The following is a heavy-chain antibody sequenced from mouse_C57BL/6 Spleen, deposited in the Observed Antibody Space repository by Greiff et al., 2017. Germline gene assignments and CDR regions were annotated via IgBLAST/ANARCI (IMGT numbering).Heavy chain of an antibody. J-gene: IGHJ1*03. CDR3: TRGNYYYGSSWYFDV. D-gene: IGHD1-1*01. Sequence: EVQLVESGEGLVKPGGSLKLSCAASGFTFSSYAMSWVRQTPEKRLEWVAYISSGGDYIYYADTVKGRFTISRDNARNTLYLQMSSLKSEDTAMYYCTRGNYYYGSSWYFDVWGTGTTVTVSS. V-gene: IGHV5-9-1*02. CDR2: ISSGGDYI. CDR1: GFTFSSYA.